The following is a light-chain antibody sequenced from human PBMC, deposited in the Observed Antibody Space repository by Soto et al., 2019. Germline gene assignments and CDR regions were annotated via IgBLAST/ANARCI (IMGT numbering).Light chain of an antibody. CDR1: SSDVGAYNR. CDR3: LSYTTSSSYV. Sequence: QSALTQPASVSGSPGQSITISCTGTSSDVGAYNRVSWYQQHSGKAPKLMIYEVSNRPSGVSNRFSASKSGNTASLTISGLQAEDEADYYCLSYTTSSSYVFGTGTKVTVL. CDR2: EVS. V-gene: IGLV2-14*01. J-gene: IGLJ1*01.